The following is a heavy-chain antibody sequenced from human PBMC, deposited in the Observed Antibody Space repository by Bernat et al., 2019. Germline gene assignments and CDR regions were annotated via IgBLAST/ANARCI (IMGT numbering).Heavy chain of an antibody. D-gene: IGHD5-18*01. Sequence: EVQLVESGGGLVQPGGSLRLSCAASGFTFSSYWMHWVRQAPGKGLVWVSRINSDGSSTSYADSVKGRFTISRDNAKNTLYLQMNSRRAEDTAVYYCAREGDTGGVYYYYGMDVWGQGTTVTVAS. V-gene: IGHV3-74*01. J-gene: IGHJ6*02. CDR1: GFTFSSYW. CDR3: AREGDTGGVYYYYGMDV. CDR2: INSDGSST.